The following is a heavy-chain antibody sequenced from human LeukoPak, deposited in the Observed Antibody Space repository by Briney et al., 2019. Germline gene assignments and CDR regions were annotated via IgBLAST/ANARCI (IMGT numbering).Heavy chain of an antibody. J-gene: IGHJ6*03. CDR2: VSYDGSND. Sequence: GGSLRLSCVASGFTFSSYGMHWVRQAPGKGLEWVALVSYDGSNDYYADSVKGRFTISRDNSKNTLYLQMNSLRAEDTAVYYCATHPGGYYYYYMDVWGKGTTVTASS. V-gene: IGHV3-30*03. D-gene: IGHD3-10*01. CDR3: ATHPGGYYYYYMDV. CDR1: GFTFSSYG.